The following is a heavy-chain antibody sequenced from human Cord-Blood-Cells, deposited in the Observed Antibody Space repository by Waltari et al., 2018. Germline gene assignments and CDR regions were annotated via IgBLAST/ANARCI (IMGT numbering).Heavy chain of an antibody. CDR2: IYTSGST. D-gene: IGHD3-10*01. CDR3: ARVVYYGSGSFRSYYYYMDV. V-gene: IGHV4-4*07. CDR1: GGSISSYY. J-gene: IGHJ6*03. Sequence: QVQLQESGPGLVKPSETLSLTCTVSGGSISSYYWSWIRQPAGKGLEWIGRIYTSGSTNYPHSLRGRVTMSVDTSKNQFSLKLSSVTAADTAVYYCARVVYYGSGSFRSYYYYMDVWGKGTTVTVSS.